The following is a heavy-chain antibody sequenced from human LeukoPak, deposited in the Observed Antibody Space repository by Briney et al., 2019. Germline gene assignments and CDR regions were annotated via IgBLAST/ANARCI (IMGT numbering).Heavy chain of an antibody. D-gene: IGHD3-16*01. CDR2: IYASGST. CDR1: GDSVTSYY. V-gene: IGHV4-4*09. Sequence: SETLSLTCTVSGDSVTSYYWSWVRQPPGKGLEWIGYIYASGSTNYNPSIKGRVTISVDTSKNQFSLSLRSVTAADTAVYYCAGPGGDFDYWGQGTLVTVSS. J-gene: IGHJ4*02. CDR3: AGPGGDFDY.